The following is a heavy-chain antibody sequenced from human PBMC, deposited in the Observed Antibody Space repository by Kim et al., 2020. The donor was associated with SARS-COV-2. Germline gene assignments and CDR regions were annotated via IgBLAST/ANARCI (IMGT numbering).Heavy chain of an antibody. D-gene: IGHD3-22*01. J-gene: IGHJ4*02. V-gene: IGHV1-3*01. Sequence: QKFQGRVTITRDTAASTAYMELSSLRSEDTAVYYCARVKYDSSGYGYFDYWGQGTLVTVSS. CDR3: ARVKYDSSGYGYFDY.